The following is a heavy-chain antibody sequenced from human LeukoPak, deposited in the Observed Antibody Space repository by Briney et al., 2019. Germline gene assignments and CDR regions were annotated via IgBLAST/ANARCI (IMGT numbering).Heavy chain of an antibody. V-gene: IGHV4-39*01. CDR1: GGSISSSSYY. Sequence: TTETLSLTCTVSGGSISSSSYYWGWIRQPPGKGLEWIGSIYYSGSTYYNPSLKSRVTISVDTSKNQFSLKLSSVTAADTAVYYCARLLDYGGNSVAFDIWGQGTMVTVSS. CDR2: IYYSGST. D-gene: IGHD4-23*01. CDR3: ARLLDYGGNSVAFDI. J-gene: IGHJ3*02.